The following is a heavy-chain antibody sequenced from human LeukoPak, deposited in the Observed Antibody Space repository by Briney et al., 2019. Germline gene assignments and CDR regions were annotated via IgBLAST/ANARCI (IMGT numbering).Heavy chain of an antibody. CDR1: GGSFSGYY. CDR3: ARLQMDTAMVRFDY. J-gene: IGHJ4*02. V-gene: IGHV4-59*08. Sequence: PSETLSLTCAVYGGSFSGYYWSWIRQPPGKGLEWIGYIYYSGSTSYNPSLKSRVTISLDTSKNQFSLRLSSVTAADTAVYYCARLQMDTAMVRFDYWGQGTLVTVSS. CDR2: IYYSGST. D-gene: IGHD5-18*01.